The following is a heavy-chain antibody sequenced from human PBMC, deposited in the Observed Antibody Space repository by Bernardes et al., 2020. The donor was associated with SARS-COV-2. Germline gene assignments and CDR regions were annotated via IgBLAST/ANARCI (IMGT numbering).Heavy chain of an antibody. CDR3: ATGWTIFGVVTSYYYYYGMDV. CDR2: FDPEDGET. CDR1: GYTLTALS. D-gene: IGHD3-3*01. J-gene: IGHJ6*02. V-gene: IGHV1-24*01. Sequence: ASLKVSCKVSGYTLTALSMHWVRQAPGKGLEWMGGFDPEDGETIYAQKFQGRVTMTEDTSTDTAYMELSSLRSEDTAVYYCATGWTIFGVVTSYYYYYGMDVWGQGTTVTVSS.